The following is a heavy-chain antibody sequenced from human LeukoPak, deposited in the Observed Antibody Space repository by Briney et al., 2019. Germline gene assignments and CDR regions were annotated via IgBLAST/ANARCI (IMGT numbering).Heavy chain of an antibody. CDR3: ARVEQLLWFGELSRIFDY. J-gene: IGHJ4*02. D-gene: IGHD3-10*01. CDR2: ISAYNGNT. V-gene: IGHV1-18*01. CDR1: GGTFSSYA. Sequence: ASVKVSCKASGGTFSSYAISWVRQAPGQGLEWMGWISAYNGNTNYAQKLQGRVTMTTDTSTSTAYMELRSLRSDDTAVYYCARVEQLLWFGELSRIFDYWGQGTLVTVSS.